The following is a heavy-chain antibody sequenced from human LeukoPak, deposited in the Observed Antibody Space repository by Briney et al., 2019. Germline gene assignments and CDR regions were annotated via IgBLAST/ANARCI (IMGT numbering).Heavy chain of an antibody. CDR3: ARADSKWELPVDY. J-gene: IGHJ4*02. CDR2: IYYSGTT. V-gene: IGHV4-59*01. Sequence: SETLSLTCTVSGGSISSYYWSWLRQPPGKGLEWIGYIYYSGTTNYNPSLKSRVTISEDTSKNQFSLKLSSVPAADTAVYYCARADSKWELPVDYWGQGTLVTVSS. D-gene: IGHD1-26*01. CDR1: GGSISSYY.